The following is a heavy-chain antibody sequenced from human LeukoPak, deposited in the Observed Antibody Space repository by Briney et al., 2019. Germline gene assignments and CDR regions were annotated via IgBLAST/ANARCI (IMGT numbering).Heavy chain of an antibody. CDR2: IYYTGTT. D-gene: IGHD2/OR15-2a*01. CDR3: AGGQDPNAVRFVS. J-gene: IGHJ5*01. CDR1: RGSMSDYF. Sequence: SETLSLTCNVSRGSMSDYFWSWIRQFPGKGLEWIGYIYYTGTTNSNPSLKSRVTISVDTFNNQFSLNLSSLTAADTAVYFCAGGQDPNAVRFVSWGQGTLVTVSS. V-gene: IGHV4-59*01.